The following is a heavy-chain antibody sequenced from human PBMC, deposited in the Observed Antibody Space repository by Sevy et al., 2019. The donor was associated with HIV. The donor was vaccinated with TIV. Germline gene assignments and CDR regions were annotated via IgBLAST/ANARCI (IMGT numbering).Heavy chain of an antibody. D-gene: IGHD3-22*01. CDR1: GFTFSYYS. V-gene: IGHV3-21*01. Sequence: GGSLRLSCAASGFTFSYYSMNWVRQAPGKGLEWVSYISSSSNYIYYADSVKGRFTISRDNAKNSLYLQMNSLTAEDTAIYYCARDQPDYYDRSGSYYSYWGQGTLVTVSS. CDR2: ISSSSNYI. CDR3: ARDQPDYYDRSGSYYSY. J-gene: IGHJ4*02.